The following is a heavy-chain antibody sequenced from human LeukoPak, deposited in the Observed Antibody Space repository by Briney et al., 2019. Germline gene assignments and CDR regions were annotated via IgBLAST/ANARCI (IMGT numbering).Heavy chain of an antibody. V-gene: IGHV4-4*07. CDR3: AREDTAMVYYFDY. CDR2: IYTSGST. D-gene: IGHD5-18*01. J-gene: IGHJ4*02. Sequence: SETLSLTCTVSGGSISSYYWSWIRRPAGKGLEWIGRIYTSGSTNYNPSLKSRVTMSVDTSKNQFSLKLSSVTAADTAVYYCAREDTAMVYYFDYWGQGTLVTVSS. CDR1: GGSISSYY.